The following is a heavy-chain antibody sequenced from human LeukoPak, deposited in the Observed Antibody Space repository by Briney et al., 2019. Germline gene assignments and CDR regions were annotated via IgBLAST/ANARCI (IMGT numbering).Heavy chain of an antibody. V-gene: IGHV4-4*02. Sequence: SGTLSLTCAVSGGSISSSNWWSWVRQPPGKGLEWIGEIYHSGSTNYNPSLKSRVTISVDKSKNQFSLKLSSVTAADTAVYYCARARPTTPDFWSGYYFDYWGQGTLVTVSS. D-gene: IGHD3-3*01. CDR1: GGSISSSNW. CDR3: ARARPTTPDFWSGYYFDY. CDR2: IYHSGST. J-gene: IGHJ4*02.